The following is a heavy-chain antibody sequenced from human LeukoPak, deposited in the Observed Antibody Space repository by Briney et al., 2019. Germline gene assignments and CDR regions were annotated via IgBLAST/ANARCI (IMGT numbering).Heavy chain of an antibody. Sequence: GGSLRLSCAASGFTFDNYAVHWVRQAPGKGLEWVSGIAWNSGNTGFADSVKGRFTISRDNAENSLYLQMYSLTPEYTAFYFCAKDMNSYGSGSSYNPWGPFDSWGQGTLVTVSS. J-gene: IGHJ4*02. CDR3: AKDMNSYGSGSSYNPWGPFDS. D-gene: IGHD3-10*01. CDR2: IAWNSGNT. CDR1: GFTFDNYA. V-gene: IGHV3-9*01.